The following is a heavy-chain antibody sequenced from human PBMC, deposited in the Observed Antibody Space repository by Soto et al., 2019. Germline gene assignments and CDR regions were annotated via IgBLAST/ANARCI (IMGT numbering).Heavy chain of an antibody. Sequence: QLVQSGSEVKKPGSSVKVSCQASGGTFSGYVVTWVRQAPGQGLEWMGEFVPLFGTTNYAQRFSGRITITAEESTSTAYMELRTLRSDDTAVYYRATHGLGVSSPPYFDNWGQGILVTVSS. CDR1: GGTFSGYV. CDR3: ATHGLGVSSPPYFDN. J-gene: IGHJ4*02. D-gene: IGHD3-16*01. V-gene: IGHV1-69*01. CDR2: FVPLFGTT.